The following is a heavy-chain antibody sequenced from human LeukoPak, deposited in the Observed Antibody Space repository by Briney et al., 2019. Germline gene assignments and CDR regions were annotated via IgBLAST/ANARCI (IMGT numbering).Heavy chain of an antibody. Sequence: GGSLRLSCAASGFTFSDYAMHWVRQAPGKGLEFVSVIGPIGVYTYYANSVKGRFTISRDNSKSPVSLQMGSLRDEDMAVYYCARSPPGRTNWNYYDYWGRGTLVTVSS. V-gene: IGHV3-64*01. D-gene: IGHD1-1*01. CDR1: GFTFSDYA. J-gene: IGHJ4*02. CDR3: ARSPPGRTNWNYYDY. CDR2: IGPIGVYT.